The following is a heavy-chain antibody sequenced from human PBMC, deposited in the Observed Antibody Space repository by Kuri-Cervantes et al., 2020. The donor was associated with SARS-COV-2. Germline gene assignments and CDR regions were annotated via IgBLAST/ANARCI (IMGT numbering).Heavy chain of an antibody. CDR1: EGTFSSYA. CDR3: ARVEGSSWYAGNWFDP. V-gene: IGHV1-69*13. D-gene: IGHD6-13*01. J-gene: IGHJ5*02. CDR2: IIPIFGTA. Sequence: SVKVSCKASEGTFSSYAISWVRQAPGQGLEWMGGIIPIFGTANHAQKFQGRVTITADESTSTAYMELSSLRSEDTAVYYCARVEGSSWYAGNWFDPWGQGTLVTVSS.